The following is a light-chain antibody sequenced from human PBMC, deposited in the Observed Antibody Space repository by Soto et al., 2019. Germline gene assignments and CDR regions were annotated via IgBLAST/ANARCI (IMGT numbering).Light chain of an antibody. Sequence: QSALTQPPSASGFPGQSVTISCTGTSSDVGYYDYVSWYQQHPGKAPKLVIYEVTKRPSGVPDRVSASKSGNTASLTVSGLRAEDEADYYCSSYGGSNNFVFGNGTKVTVL. CDR1: SSDVGYYDY. J-gene: IGLJ1*01. CDR3: SSYGGSNNFV. CDR2: EVT. V-gene: IGLV2-8*01.